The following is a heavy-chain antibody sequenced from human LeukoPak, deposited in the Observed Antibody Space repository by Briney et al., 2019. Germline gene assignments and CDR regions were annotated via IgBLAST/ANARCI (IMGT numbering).Heavy chain of an antibody. D-gene: IGHD2-15*01. CDR3: ARVEKHELHCYNYYCWHV. CDR1: GVTLCAYY. V-gene: IGHV4-34*01. CDR2: INHSGST. Sequence: PSETLSLTSALCGVTLCAYYWTCLRQPPGKGLEWIGEINHSGSTNYNPSLKSRVTISVDTSKNQFSLNLSSVTAADTAVYYCARVEKHELHCYNYYCWHVWGKGPTVTVSS. J-gene: IGHJ6*03.